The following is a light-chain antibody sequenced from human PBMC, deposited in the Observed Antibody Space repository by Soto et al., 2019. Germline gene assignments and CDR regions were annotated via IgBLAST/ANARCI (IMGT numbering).Light chain of an antibody. CDR3: QHRNNYPPFP. V-gene: IGKV1-9*01. CDR1: QDLKTY. CDR2: GTF. Sequence: QLTQSPSSLSASVGDRVSITCRASQDLKTYWAWYPQKQGKAPKLLISGTFTLQSGVPSRFNGSGSGTDFTLTISRLQPEDVATHYCQHRNNYPPFPFGPGTKVDLE. J-gene: IGKJ3*01.